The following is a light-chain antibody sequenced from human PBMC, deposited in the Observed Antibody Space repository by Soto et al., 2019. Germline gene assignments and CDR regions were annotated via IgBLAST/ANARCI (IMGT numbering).Light chain of an antibody. J-gene: IGLJ1*01. CDR2: DVS. Sequence: QSALTQPASESGSPGQSIAISCTGTSSDVGAYNVVSWYQQHPGKAPELLLYDVSDRPSGVSDRFSGSKSGSTASLTISALQAEDEADYYCASYAGSSIHYVFGTGTKLTVL. CDR3: ASYAGSSIHYV. CDR1: SSDVGAYNV. V-gene: IGLV2-14*01.